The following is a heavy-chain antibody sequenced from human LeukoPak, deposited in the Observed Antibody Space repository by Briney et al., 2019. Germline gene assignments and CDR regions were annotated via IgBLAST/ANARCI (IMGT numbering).Heavy chain of an antibody. Sequence: GGSLRLSCAASGFTFSSSAMSWVRQAPGKGLEWVSTLSNTGATTYYADSVKGRFTISRDNSKNTVYLEMNSLRAEDTAIYYCAKGSGSGGWDYWGQGTLVTVSS. CDR3: AKGSGSGGWDY. CDR2: LSNTGATT. CDR1: GFTFSSSA. J-gene: IGHJ4*02. V-gene: IGHV3-23*01. D-gene: IGHD2-15*01.